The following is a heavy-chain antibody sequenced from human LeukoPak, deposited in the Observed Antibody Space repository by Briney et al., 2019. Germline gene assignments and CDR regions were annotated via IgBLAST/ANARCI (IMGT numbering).Heavy chain of an antibody. J-gene: IGHJ6*03. CDR1: GFTFSSYW. CDR2: INRDGSST. CDR3: ARVGSSSLYYYYYYMDV. D-gene: IGHD6-13*01. V-gene: IGHV3-74*01. Sequence: QPGGSLRLSCAASGFTFSSYWIHWVRQTPGKGLVWVSRINRDGSSTDYADSVKGRFTISRDNAKNALYLQMNSLRVEDTAVYYCARVGSSSLYYYYYYMDVWGKGTTVTVSS.